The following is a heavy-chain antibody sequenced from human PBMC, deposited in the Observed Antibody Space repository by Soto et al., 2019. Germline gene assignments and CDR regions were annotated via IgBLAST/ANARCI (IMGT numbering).Heavy chain of an antibody. CDR1: GGTFSSYA. CDR3: CFTDDYGDYVLCDY. V-gene: IGHV1-69*13. Sequence: GASVKVSCKASGGTFSSYAISWVRQAPGQGLEWMGGIIPIFGTANYAQKFQGRVTITADESTSTAYMELSSLRSEDTAVYYCCFTDDYGDYVLCDYWGQGTLVTVSS. D-gene: IGHD4-17*01. CDR2: IIPIFGTA. J-gene: IGHJ4*02.